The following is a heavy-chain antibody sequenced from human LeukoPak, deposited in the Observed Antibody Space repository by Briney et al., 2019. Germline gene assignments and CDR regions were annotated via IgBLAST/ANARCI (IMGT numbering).Heavy chain of an antibody. CDR3: ARHVGYSYGRPCFDY. J-gene: IGHJ4*02. V-gene: IGHV4-59*08. D-gene: IGHD5-18*01. Sequence: SETLSLTCTVSGGSISSYYWSWIRQPPGKGLEWIGYIYYSGSTNYNPSLKSRVTISVDTSKNQFSLKLSSVTAADTAVYYCARHVGYSYGRPCFDYWGQGTLVTVSS. CDR2: IYYSGST. CDR1: GGSISSYY.